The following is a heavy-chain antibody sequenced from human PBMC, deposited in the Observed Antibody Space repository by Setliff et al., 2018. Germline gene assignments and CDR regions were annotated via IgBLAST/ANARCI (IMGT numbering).Heavy chain of an antibody. Sequence: SETLSLTCAVYGGSFSGYYWNWIRQAPGKGLEWIGEINHRGTTSYTPSLKGRVTISVDTSKNLFSLKLSSVTAADTAVYFCARGPRFDYESPTYRRRFNPWGQGTAVTVSS. J-gene: IGHJ5*02. CDR1: GGSFSGYY. D-gene: IGHD3-22*01. CDR2: INHRGTT. V-gene: IGHV4-34*01. CDR3: ARGPRFDYESPTYRRRFNP.